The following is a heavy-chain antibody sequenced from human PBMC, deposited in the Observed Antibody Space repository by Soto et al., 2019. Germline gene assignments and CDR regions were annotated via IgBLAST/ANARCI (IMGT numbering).Heavy chain of an antibody. D-gene: IGHD2-8*01. CDR1: GFTFSDFW. CDR3: VRDLGNCGHDVCST. CDR2: VSPDGGTT. Sequence: PGGSLRLSCAASGFTFSDFWMNWVRQVPGRGLVWVSRVSPDGGTTKYADSVKGRFTISRDNAKNRIYLQMNTLRAEDTAVYFCVRDLGNCGHDVCSTRGQGTLVTVSS. V-gene: IGHV3-74*01. J-gene: IGHJ4*02.